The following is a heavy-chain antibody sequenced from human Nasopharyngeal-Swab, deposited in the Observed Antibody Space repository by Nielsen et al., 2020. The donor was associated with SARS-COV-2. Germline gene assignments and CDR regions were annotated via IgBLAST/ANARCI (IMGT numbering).Heavy chain of an antibody. Sequence: GESLKISCAASGFTFTSYAMNWVRQAPGKRLEWVSGMSGTGDNTYYADSVKGRFTISRDSSKNTLYLQMNSLRAEDTAVYYCAKDSGAGFCDGGSCFPTNHWGQGTLVTVSS. CDR2: MSGTGDNT. V-gene: IGHV3-23*01. CDR3: AKDSGAGFCDGGSCFPTNH. J-gene: IGHJ5*02. CDR1: GFTFTSYA. D-gene: IGHD2-15*01.